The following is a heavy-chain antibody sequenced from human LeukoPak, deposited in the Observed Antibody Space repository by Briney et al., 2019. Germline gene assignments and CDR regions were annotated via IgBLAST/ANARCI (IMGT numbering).Heavy chain of an antibody. CDR2: INHSGST. CDR3: ARTARFGSSSAY. Sequence: SETPSLTCAVYGGSFSGYYWSWIRQPPGKGLEWIGEINHSGSTNYNPSLKSRVTISVDTSKNQFSLKLSSVTAADTAVYYCARTARFGSSSAYWGQGTLVTVSS. V-gene: IGHV4-34*01. J-gene: IGHJ4*02. D-gene: IGHD6-6*01. CDR1: GGSFSGYY.